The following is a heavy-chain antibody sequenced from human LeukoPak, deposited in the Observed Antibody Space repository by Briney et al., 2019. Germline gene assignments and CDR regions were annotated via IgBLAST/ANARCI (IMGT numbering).Heavy chain of an antibody. D-gene: IGHD2-2*01. Sequence: SETLSLTCTVSGDSISTGGYYWAWIRQHRERGLEWIGYIYYSGSTHYNPSLQSRVTISVDTSKNQFSLNLNSVTAADTAVYYCARVIVVVPIGVYHYYTMDVWGQGTTVTVSS. CDR3: ARVIVVVPIGVYHYYTMDV. CDR2: IYYSGST. J-gene: IGHJ6*02. CDR1: GDSISTGGYY. V-gene: IGHV4-31*03.